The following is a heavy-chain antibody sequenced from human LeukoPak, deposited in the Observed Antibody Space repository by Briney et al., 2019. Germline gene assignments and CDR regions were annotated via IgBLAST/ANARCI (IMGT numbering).Heavy chain of an antibody. CDR2: IYSSGKT. CDR3: ARDSAVRYFDWLSEEYYMDV. D-gene: IGHD3-9*01. V-gene: IGHV4-59*01. Sequence: SETLSLTCTVSGGSISSYYWSWIRQPPGKGLEWIGYIYSSGKTNYNPSLKSRVTISVDTSKNQFSLKLSSVTAADTAVYYCARDSAVRYFDWLSEEYYMDVWGKGTTVTVSS. J-gene: IGHJ6*03. CDR1: GGSISSYY.